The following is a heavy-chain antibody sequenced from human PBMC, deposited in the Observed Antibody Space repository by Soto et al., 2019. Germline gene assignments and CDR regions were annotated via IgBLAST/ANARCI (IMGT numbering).Heavy chain of an antibody. Sequence: ASVKVSCKASGGTFSSYAISWVRQAPGQGLEWMGGIIPIFGTANYAQKFQGRVTITADESTSTAYMELSSLRSEDTAVYYCARARYSYGHPYYYYGMDVWGQGTTVTVSS. V-gene: IGHV1-69*13. D-gene: IGHD5-18*01. CDR2: IIPIFGTA. CDR1: GGTFSSYA. J-gene: IGHJ6*02. CDR3: ARARYSYGHPYYYYGMDV.